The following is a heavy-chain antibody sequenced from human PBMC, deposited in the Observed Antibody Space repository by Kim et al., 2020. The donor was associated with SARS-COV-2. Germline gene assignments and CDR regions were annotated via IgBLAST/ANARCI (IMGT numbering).Heavy chain of an antibody. J-gene: IGHJ3*02. Sequence: GGSLRLSCAASGFTFSSYSMNWVRQAPGKGLEWVSFISSGSSYIYYADSVKGRFTISRDNAKNSLYLQMNSLRAEDTAVYYCARRGFTTDAFDIWGQGTRVTVFS. CDR2: ISSGSSYI. CDR1: GFTFSSYS. CDR3: ARRGFTTDAFDI. V-gene: IGHV3-21*01. D-gene: IGHD3-22*01.